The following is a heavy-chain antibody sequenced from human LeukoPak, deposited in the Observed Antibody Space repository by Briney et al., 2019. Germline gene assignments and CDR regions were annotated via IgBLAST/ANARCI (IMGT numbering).Heavy chain of an antibody. CDR1: GGSISSHY. CDR3: ARYITGDYYYYMDV. J-gene: IGHJ6*03. D-gene: IGHD1-1*01. CDR2: IYYSGST. Sequence: KPSETLSLTCTVSGGSISSHYWSWIRRPPGKGLEWIGYIYYSGSTNYNPSLKSRVTISVDTSKNQFSLKLSSVTAADTAVYYCARYITGDYYYYMDVWGKGTTVTVSS. V-gene: IGHV4-59*11.